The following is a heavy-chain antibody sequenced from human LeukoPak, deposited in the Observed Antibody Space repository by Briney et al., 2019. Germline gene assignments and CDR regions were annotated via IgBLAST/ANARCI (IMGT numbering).Heavy chain of an antibody. CDR1: GGTFSSYA. V-gene: IGHV1-69*13. J-gene: IGHJ4*02. Sequence: ASVKVSCKASGGTFSSYAISWVRQAPGQGLEWMGGIIPIFGTANYAQKFQGRVTITADESTSAAYMELSSLRSEDTAVYYCARAPRSGSTYFDYWGQGTLVTVSS. CDR3: ARAPRSGSTYFDY. D-gene: IGHD3-10*01. CDR2: IIPIFGTA.